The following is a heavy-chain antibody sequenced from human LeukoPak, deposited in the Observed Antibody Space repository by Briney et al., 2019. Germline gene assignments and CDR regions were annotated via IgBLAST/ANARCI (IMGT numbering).Heavy chain of an antibody. D-gene: IGHD3-3*01. CDR3: ARSRTSFGVVIMGAFDI. CDR1: GFSFSNHW. V-gene: IGHV3-7*01. CDR2: IKKDGSEK. J-gene: IGHJ3*02. Sequence: PGGSLRLSCVASGFSFSNHWMSRVRQAPGKGLEWVANIKKDGSEKNYVASVKGRFTISRDNAKNSLSPELSSLRAEDTAVYFCARSRTSFGVVIMGAFDIWGQGTMVTVSS.